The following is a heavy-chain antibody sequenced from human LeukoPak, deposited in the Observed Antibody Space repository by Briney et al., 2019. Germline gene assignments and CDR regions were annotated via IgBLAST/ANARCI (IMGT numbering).Heavy chain of an antibody. CDR2: ISSSSSYI. J-gene: IGHJ4*02. V-gene: IGHV3-11*06. D-gene: IGHD4-11*01. CDR3: ARELFGGSNPPLDY. Sequence: GGSLRLSCAASGFTFSDYYMSWIRQAPGKGLEWVSSISSSSSYIYYADSVKGRFTISRDNAKNSLYLQMNSLRAEDTAVYYCARELFGGSNPPLDYWGQGTLVTVSS. CDR1: GFTFSDYY.